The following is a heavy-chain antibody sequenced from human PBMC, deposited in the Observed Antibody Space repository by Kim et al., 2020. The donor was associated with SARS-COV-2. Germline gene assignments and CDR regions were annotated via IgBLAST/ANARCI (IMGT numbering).Heavy chain of an antibody. CDR2: IYSGGST. CDR3: ARHGSLLGVTSL. CDR1: GDSISSSNFY. J-gene: IGHJ1*01. V-gene: IGHV4-39*01. D-gene: IGHD2-21*02. Sequence: SETLSLTCTVSGDSISSSNFYWGWIRQPPGKGLQWIGSIYSGGSTYYNPSLKSRVTISVDTSKNQFSLNLNSVTATDMAIYYCARHGSLLGVTSLWGPGTLVTVSS.